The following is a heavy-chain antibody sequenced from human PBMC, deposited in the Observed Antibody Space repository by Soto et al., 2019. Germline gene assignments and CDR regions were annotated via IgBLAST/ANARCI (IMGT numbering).Heavy chain of an antibody. CDR1: GGSFSGYY. D-gene: IGHD3-3*01. V-gene: IGHV4-34*01. CDR3: ARGALGYDFWSGYYMGRYFDY. CDR2: INHSGST. J-gene: IGHJ4*02. Sequence: SETLSLTCAVYGGSFSGYYWSWIRQPPGKXLEWIGEINHSGSTNYNPSLKSRVTISVDTSKSQFSLKLSSVTAADTAVYYCARGALGYDFWSGYYMGRYFDYWGQGTLVTVSS.